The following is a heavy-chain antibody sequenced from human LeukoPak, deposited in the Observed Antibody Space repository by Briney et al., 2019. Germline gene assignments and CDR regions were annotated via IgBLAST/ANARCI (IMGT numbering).Heavy chain of an antibody. CDR3: ARHPPGVPAAIWFDP. V-gene: IGHV4-59*08. CDR1: GGSISSYY. CDR2: IYYSGST. D-gene: IGHD2-2*01. Sequence: RTSETLSLTCTVSGGSISSYYWSWLRQPPEKGLEWIGYIYYSGSTNYNPSLKSRVTISVDTSKNQFPLKLSSVTAADTAVYYCARHPPGVPAAIWFDPWGQGTLVTVSS. J-gene: IGHJ5*02.